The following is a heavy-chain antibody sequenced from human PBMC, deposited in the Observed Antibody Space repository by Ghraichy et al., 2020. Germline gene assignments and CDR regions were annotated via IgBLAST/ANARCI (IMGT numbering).Heavy chain of an antibody. CDR2: INHNGGT. D-gene: IGHD3-16*01. J-gene: IGHJ4*02. CDR3: ARGFGQLHY. Sequence: SQTLSLTCAVHGGSFTGYYWSWIRQAPGKGLEWIWDINHNGGTNYNPSLKSRVSISIDTSKVHLSLSLTSATAADTAVYFCARGFGQLHYWGQGTPVTVSS. CDR1: GGSFTGYY. V-gene: IGHV4-34*01.